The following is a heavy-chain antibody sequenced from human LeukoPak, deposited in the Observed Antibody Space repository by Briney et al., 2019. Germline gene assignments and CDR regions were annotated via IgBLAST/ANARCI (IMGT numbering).Heavy chain of an antibody. CDR1: GFTFSSYG. V-gene: IGHV3-30*18. CDR2: ISYDGSNK. J-gene: IGHJ6*02. CDR3: ANTDIVATINYYYYGMDV. Sequence: GGSLRLSCAASGFTFSSYGMHWVRQAPGKGLEWVAVISYDGSNKYYADSVKGRFTISRDNSKNTLYLQMNSLRAEDTAVYYCANTDIVATINYYYYGMDVWGQGTTVTVSS. D-gene: IGHD5-12*01.